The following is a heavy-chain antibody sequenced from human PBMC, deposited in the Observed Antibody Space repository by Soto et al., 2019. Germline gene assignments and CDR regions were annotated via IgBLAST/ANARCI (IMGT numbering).Heavy chain of an antibody. Sequence: GGSLRLSCAASGFTFSSYGMHWVRQAPGKGLEWVAVISYDGSNKYYADSVKGRFTISRDNSKNTLYLQMNSLRAEDTAVYYCARDCSGNTSCSYYGMDVWGQGTTVTV. J-gene: IGHJ6*02. CDR1: GFTFSSYG. CDR2: ISYDGSNK. V-gene: IGHV3-30*03. D-gene: IGHD2-2*01. CDR3: ARDCSGNTSCSYYGMDV.